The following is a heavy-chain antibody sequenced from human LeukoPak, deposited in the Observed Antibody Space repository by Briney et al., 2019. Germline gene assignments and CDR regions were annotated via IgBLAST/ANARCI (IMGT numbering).Heavy chain of an antibody. CDR2: ASYYVGKQ. CDR1: GFTFSSYW. CDR3: AKAGIGADGAGFLCEY. J-gene: IGHJ4*02. Sequence: GGSLRLSCAASGFTFSSYWMHWVRQAPGKGLEWVSTASYYVGKQYHADSVRGRFTVSRDNSRNTVSLQMSSLRVEDTGIYYCAKAGIGADGAGFLCEYWGQGTLVTISS. D-gene: IGHD1-1*01. V-gene: IGHV3-23*01.